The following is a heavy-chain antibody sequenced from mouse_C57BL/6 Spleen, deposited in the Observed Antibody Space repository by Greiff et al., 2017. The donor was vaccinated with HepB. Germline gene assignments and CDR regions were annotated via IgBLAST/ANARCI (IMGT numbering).Heavy chain of an antibody. D-gene: IGHD3-1*01. J-gene: IGHJ1*03. CDR2: IYPRSGNT. Sequence: QVQLKESGAELARPGASVKLSCKASGYTFTSYGISWVKQRTGQGLEWIGEIYPRSGNTYYNEKFKGKATLTADKSSSTAYMELRSLTSEDSAVYFCARLGTGRYFDVWGTGTTVTVSS. CDR3: ARLGTGRYFDV. V-gene: IGHV1-81*01. CDR1: GYTFTSYG.